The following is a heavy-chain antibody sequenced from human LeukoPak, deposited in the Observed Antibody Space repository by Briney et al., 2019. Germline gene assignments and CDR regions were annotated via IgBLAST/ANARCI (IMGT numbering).Heavy chain of an antibody. J-gene: IGHJ4*02. Sequence: GGSLRLSCAASGFTVSSNYMSWVRQAPGKGLECVSVIYSGGSTYYADSVKGRFTISRDNSKNTLYLQMNSLRAEDTAVYYCAKDNLLTYYDILTGYYKNGDFDYWGQGTLVTVSS. V-gene: IGHV3-53*01. CDR2: IYSGGST. CDR3: AKDNLLTYYDILTGYYKNGDFDY. CDR1: GFTVSSNY. D-gene: IGHD3-9*01.